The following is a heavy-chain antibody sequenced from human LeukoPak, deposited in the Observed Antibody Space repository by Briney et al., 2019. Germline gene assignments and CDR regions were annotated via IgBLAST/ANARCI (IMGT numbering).Heavy chain of an antibody. D-gene: IGHD3-3*01. J-gene: IGHJ4*02. V-gene: IGHV1-69*05. CDR1: GGTFSSYA. CDR2: IIPIFGTA. CDR3: ARGDFWSGYYRNFDY. Sequence: SVKVSCKASGGTFSSYAISWVRQAPGQGLEWMGGIIPIFGTANYAQKFQGRVTITTDESTSTAYMELSSLRSEDTAVYYCARGDFWSGYYRNFDYWGQGTLVTVSS.